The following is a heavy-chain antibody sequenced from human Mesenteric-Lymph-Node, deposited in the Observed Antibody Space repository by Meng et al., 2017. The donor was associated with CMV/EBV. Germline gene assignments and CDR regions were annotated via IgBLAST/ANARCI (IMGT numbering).Heavy chain of an antibody. CDR1: GYTLSEVS. CDR3: APLTTSYYCDMEV. CDR2: FDPESGKT. J-gene: IGHJ6*02. D-gene: IGHD4-11*01. Sequence: ASVKVSCKVSGYTLSEVSMHWMRQAPGKGLEWMGGFDPESGKTICAQEFQGRVTMTEDTSTDTAYMDLRSLRSEDTAVYYCAPLTTSYYCDMEVWGQGTTVTVSS. V-gene: IGHV1-24*01.